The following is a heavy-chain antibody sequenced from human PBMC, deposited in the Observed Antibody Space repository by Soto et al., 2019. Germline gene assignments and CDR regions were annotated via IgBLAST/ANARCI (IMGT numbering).Heavy chain of an antibody. Sequence: QLQLQESGPGLVKPSETLSLTCTVSGGSISSSSYYWGWIRQPPGKGLEWIGSIYYSGRTYYNPSLKSRVTISVATSKNQFSLKLSSVTAADTAVYYCASRDTTIFGVVDWGQGTLVTVSS. V-gene: IGHV4-39*01. J-gene: IGHJ4*02. CDR1: GGSISSSSYY. D-gene: IGHD3-3*01. CDR2: IYYSGRT. CDR3: ASRDTTIFGVVD.